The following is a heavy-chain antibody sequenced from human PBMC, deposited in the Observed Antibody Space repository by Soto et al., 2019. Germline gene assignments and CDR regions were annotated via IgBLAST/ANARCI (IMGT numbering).Heavy chain of an antibody. V-gene: IGHV3-23*01. D-gene: IGHD2-15*01. CDR1: GFTFSSYA. J-gene: IGHJ4*02. CDR3: ANHRPTYIVVVVAATPRPLDY. Sequence: GGSLRLSCAASGFTFSSYAMSWVRQAPGKGLEWVSAISGSGGSTYYADSVKGRFTISRDNSKNTQYLQMNSLRAEDTAVYYCANHRPTYIVVVVAATPRPLDYWGQGTLVTVSS. CDR2: ISGSGGST.